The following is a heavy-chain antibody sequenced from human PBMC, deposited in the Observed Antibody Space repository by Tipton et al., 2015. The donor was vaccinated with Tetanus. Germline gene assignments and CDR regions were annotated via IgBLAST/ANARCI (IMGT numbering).Heavy chain of an antibody. CDR3: AKPMGGWELLPSGY. D-gene: IGHD1-26*01. V-gene: IGHV3-23*01. J-gene: IGHJ4*02. Sequence: LSLTCAASGFTFSSYAMSWVRQAPGKGLEWVSAISDSGGSTYYADSVKGRFTISRDNSKNTLFLQMNSLRAEDTAVYYCAKPMGGWELLPSGYWGQGTLVTVSS. CDR2: ISDSGGST. CDR1: GFTFSSYA.